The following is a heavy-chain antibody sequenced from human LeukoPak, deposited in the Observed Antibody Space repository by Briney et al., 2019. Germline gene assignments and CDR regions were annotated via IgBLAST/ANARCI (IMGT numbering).Heavy chain of an antibody. CDR1: GYTFTEYY. V-gene: IGHV1-2*04. D-gene: IGHD5-18*01. J-gene: IGHJ4*02. CDR3: ARGGEIQLWPFDY. Sequence: GASVKVSCKASGYTFTEYYMHWVRQAPGQGLEWMGWINPNSGGTNYAQKFQGWVTMTRDTSISTAYMELSRLRSDDTAVYYCARGGEIQLWPFDYWGQGTLVTVSS. CDR2: INPNSGGT.